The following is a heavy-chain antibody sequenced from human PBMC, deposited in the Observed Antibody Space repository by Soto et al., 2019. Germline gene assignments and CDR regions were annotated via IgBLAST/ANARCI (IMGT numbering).Heavy chain of an antibody. D-gene: IGHD6-13*01. CDR1: GGTFSSYA. Sequence: QVQLVQSGAAVNKPGSSVKVSCMASGGTFSSYAITWVRQSPGQGLEWMGGIIPIFGTANYAQKFQGRVTITADKPTSTPYMELRSLRSEDTAVYYCARDSSLYYGMDFWGQGTTVTVSS. J-gene: IGHJ6*02. CDR2: IIPIFGTA. CDR3: ARDSSLYYGMDF. V-gene: IGHV1-69*06.